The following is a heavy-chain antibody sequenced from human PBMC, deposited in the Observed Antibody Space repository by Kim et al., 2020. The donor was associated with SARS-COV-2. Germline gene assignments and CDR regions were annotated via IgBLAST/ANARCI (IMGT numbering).Heavy chain of an antibody. J-gene: IGHJ4*01. V-gene: IGHV3-20*04. CDR3: VRGYAGGPLDF. Sequence: GGSLRFSCAASGFTFADYGMSWVRQAPGKGLECVSGINRNSDSTGYAESVKGRLTISRDNAKSSLYLQMKSLRADDTALYYCVRGYAGGPLDFWGHGTLVTVSS. CDR2: INRNSDST. D-gene: IGHD3-16*01. CDR1: GFTFADYG.